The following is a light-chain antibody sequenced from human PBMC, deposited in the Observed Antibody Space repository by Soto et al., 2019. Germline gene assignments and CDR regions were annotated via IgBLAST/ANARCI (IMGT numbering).Light chain of an antibody. CDR3: QQYDSSPRT. Sequence: EIVFTHSSGPLSLSPGEKDTLSLRASQSLSSRNLAWYQQKPGQAPRPLIYGVSSRATGIPDRFSGSGSGTDFTLTISRPEPEDFAVYYCQQYDSSPRTFGQGTRLEIK. CDR2: GVS. J-gene: IGKJ5*01. V-gene: IGKV3-20*01. CDR1: QSLSSRN.